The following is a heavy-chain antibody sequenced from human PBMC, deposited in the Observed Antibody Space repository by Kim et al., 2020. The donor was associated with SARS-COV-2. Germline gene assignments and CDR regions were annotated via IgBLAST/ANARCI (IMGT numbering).Heavy chain of an antibody. D-gene: IGHD3-10*01. V-gene: IGHV1-69*13. CDR3: ARVGGIWFGELLQFDY. CDR2: IIPIFGTA. Sequence: SVKVSCKASGGTFSSYAISWVRQAPGQGLEWMGGIIPIFGTANYAQKFQGRVTITADESTSTAYMELSSLRSEDTAVYYCARVGGIWFGELLQFDYWGQGTLVTVSS. J-gene: IGHJ4*02. CDR1: GGTFSSYA.